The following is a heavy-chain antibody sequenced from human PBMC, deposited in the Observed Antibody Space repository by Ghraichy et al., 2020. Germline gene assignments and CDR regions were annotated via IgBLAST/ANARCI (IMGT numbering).Heavy chain of an antibody. CDR2: IYTSGST. D-gene: IGHD3-22*01. Sequence: SETLSLTCTVSGGSISSYYWSWIRQPPGKGLEWIGYIYTSGSTNYNPSLKSRVTISVDTSKNQFSLKLSSVTAADTAVYYCARHYYDSSGYFVVSDAFDIWGQGTMVTVSS. J-gene: IGHJ3*02. CDR1: GGSISSYY. V-gene: IGHV4-4*09. CDR3: ARHYYDSSGYFVVSDAFDI.